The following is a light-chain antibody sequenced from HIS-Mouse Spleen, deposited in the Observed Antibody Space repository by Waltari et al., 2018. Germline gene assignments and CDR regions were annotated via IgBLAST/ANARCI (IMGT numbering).Light chain of an antibody. CDR3: CSYAGSYTLV. Sequence: QSALTQPRSVSGSPGQSVTTSCTGTSSDVGGYNYVSWYQQHPGKAPKRMIYDVSKRPSGVPDRFSGSKSGNTASLTISGLQAEDEADYYCCSYAGSYTLVFGGGTKLTVL. CDR1: SSDVGGYNY. V-gene: IGLV2-11*01. CDR2: DVS. J-gene: IGLJ3*02.